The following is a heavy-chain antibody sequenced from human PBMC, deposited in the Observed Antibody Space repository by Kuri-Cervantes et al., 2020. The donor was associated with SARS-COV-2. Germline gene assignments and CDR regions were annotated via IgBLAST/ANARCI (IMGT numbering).Heavy chain of an antibody. CDR1: GYIFTDYY. D-gene: IGHD2-2*01. J-gene: IGHJ6*02. V-gene: IGHV1/OR15-1*01. CDR3: ARVHRGDIVVVPAAMFGYGMDV. CDR2: INPNSGGT. Sequence: ASVKVSCKASGYIFTDYYMHWVRQAPGQELGWMGRINPNSGGTNYAQKFQGRVTMTRDTSISTAYTELSSLRSEDTAVYYCARVHRGDIVVVPAAMFGYGMDVWGQGTTVTVSS.